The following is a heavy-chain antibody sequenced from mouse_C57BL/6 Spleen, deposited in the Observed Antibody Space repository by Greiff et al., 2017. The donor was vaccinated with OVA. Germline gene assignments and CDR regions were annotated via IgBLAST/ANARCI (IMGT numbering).Heavy chain of an antibody. CDR3: AVGPWFAY. J-gene: IGHJ3*01. Sequence: QVQLKESGPELVKPGASVKISCKASGYAFSSSWMNWVKQRPGKGLEWIGRIYPGDGDTNYNGKVKGKATLTADKASSTAYMQLSSLTSEDSAVYFCAVGPWFAYWGQGTLVTVSA. CDR1: GYAFSSSW. CDR2: IYPGDGDT. V-gene: IGHV1-82*01.